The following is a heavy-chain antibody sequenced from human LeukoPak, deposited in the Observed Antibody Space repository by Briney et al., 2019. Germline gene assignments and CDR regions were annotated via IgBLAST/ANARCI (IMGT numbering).Heavy chain of an antibody. Sequence: PGGSLRLSCAASGFTFSSDSMNWVRQAAGKGLEWVSYISSSSSTIYYADSVKGRFTISRDNAKNSLYLQMNSLRAEDTAVYYCAKATVTTRDYYYGMDVWGQGTTVTVS. D-gene: IGHD4-11*01. CDR1: GFTFSSDS. V-gene: IGHV3-48*01. CDR2: ISSSSSTI. J-gene: IGHJ6*02. CDR3: AKATVTTRDYYYGMDV.